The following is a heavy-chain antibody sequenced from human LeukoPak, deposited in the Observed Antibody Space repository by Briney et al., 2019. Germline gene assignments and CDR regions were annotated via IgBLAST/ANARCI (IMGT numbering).Heavy chain of an antibody. CDR3: AKGGYGDYSRFDY. CDR2: ISYDGSNK. CDR1: GFTFSSYG. V-gene: IGHV3-30*18. Sequence: GGSLRLSCAASGFTFSSYGMHWVCQAPGKRLEWVAVISYDGSNKYYADSVKGRFTISRDNSKNTLYLQMNSLRAEDTAVYYCAKGGYGDYSRFDYWGQGTLVTVSS. D-gene: IGHD4-17*01. J-gene: IGHJ4*02.